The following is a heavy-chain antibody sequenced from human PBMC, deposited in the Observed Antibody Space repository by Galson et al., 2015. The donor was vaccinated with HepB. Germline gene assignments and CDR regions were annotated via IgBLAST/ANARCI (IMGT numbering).Heavy chain of an antibody. CDR2: ISYDGSNK. J-gene: IGHJ4*02. D-gene: IGHD6-19*01. V-gene: IGHV3-30*04. Sequence: SLRLSCAASGFTFSSYAMHWVRQAPGKGLEWVAVISYDGSNKYYADSVKGRFTTSRDNSKNTLYLQMNSLRAEDTAVYYCARAWDSSGWYTGAHFDYWGQGTLVTVSS. CDR1: GFTFSSYA. CDR3: ARAWDSSGWYTGAHFDY.